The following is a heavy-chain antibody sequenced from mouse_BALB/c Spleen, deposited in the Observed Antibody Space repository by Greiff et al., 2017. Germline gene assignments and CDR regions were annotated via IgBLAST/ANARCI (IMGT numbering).Heavy chain of an antibody. D-gene: IGHD4-1*01. CDR3: ARGLGYFDY. V-gene: IGHV7-3*02. Sequence: EGMLVESGGGLVQPGGSLRLSCAPSGFTFTDYYMSWVRQPPGKALEWLGFIRNKANGYTTEYSASVKGRFTISRDNSQSILYLQMNTLRAEDSATYYCARGLGYFDYWGQGTTLTVSS. J-gene: IGHJ2*01. CDR1: GFTFTDYY. CDR2: IRNKANGYTT.